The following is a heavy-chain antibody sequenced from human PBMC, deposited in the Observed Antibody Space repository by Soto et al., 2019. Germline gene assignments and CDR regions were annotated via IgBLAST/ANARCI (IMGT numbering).Heavy chain of an antibody. J-gene: IGHJ6*02. CDR1: GGSFSGYY. CDR3: ARGLRIFGVVCGMDV. V-gene: IGHV4-34*01. CDR2: INHSGST. Sequence: KPSETLSLTCAVYGGSFSGYYWSWIRQPPGKGLEWIGEINHSGSTNYNPSLKSRVTISVDTSKNQFSLKLSSVTAADTAVYYCARGLRIFGVVCGMDVWGQGTTVTVYS. D-gene: IGHD3-3*01.